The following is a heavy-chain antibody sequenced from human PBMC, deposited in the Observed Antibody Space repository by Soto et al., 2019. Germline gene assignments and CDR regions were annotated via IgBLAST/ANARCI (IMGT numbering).Heavy chain of an antibody. D-gene: IGHD5-18*01. Sequence: QSGGSLRLSCAASGFTFSSYGMHWVRQAPGKGLEWVAVISYDGSNKYYADSVKGRFTISRDNSKNTLYLQMNSLRAEDTAVYYCARESAMVVDYWGQGTLVTVSS. CDR3: ARESAMVVDY. J-gene: IGHJ4*02. CDR1: GFTFSSYG. CDR2: ISYDGSNK. V-gene: IGHV3-30*03.